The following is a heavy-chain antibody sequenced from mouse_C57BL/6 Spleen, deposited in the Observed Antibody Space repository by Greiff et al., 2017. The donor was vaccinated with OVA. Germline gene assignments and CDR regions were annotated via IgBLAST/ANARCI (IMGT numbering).Heavy chain of an antibody. CDR3: ARELGLAWFAY. Sequence: EVNVVESGGGLVKPGGSLKLSCAASGFTFSDYGMHWVRQAPEKGLEWVAYISSGSSTIYYADTVKGRFTISRDNAKNTLFLQMTSLRSEDTAMYYCARELGLAWFAYWGQGTLVTVSA. CDR1: GFTFSDYG. CDR2: ISSGSSTI. J-gene: IGHJ3*01. D-gene: IGHD4-1*01. V-gene: IGHV5-17*01.